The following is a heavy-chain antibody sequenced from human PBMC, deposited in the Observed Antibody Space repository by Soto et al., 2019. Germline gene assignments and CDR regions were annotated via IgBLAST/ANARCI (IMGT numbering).Heavy chain of an antibody. CDR2: ISAYNGDT. CDR1: GYTLTSYG. Sequence: QVQLVQSGAEVTKPGASVKVSCKASGYTLTSYGISWVRQVPGQGLEWMGWISAYNGDTNYAQSLQGRVTMTTDTSTTTAYMELRSVRSDDTAVYYCATTIGYSYYYYGMDVWGQGTTVTVSS. D-gene: IGHD5-12*01. CDR3: ATTIGYSYYYYGMDV. V-gene: IGHV1-18*01. J-gene: IGHJ6*02.